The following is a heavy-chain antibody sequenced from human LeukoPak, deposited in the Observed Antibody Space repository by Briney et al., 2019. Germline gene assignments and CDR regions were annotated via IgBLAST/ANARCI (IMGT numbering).Heavy chain of an antibody. CDR1: GFTFSSYW. D-gene: IGHD3-16*01. Sequence: WGSLTLSCAASGFTFSSYWMSWVRQPPGKGLEWVAHIKQDGSEKYYVDSVKGRFTISRDNAKNSLYLQMNSLRAEDTAVYYCATPPLRMGDPDAFDIWGQGTMVTVSS. V-gene: IGHV3-7*01. CDR3: ATPPLRMGDPDAFDI. J-gene: IGHJ3*02. CDR2: IKQDGSEK.